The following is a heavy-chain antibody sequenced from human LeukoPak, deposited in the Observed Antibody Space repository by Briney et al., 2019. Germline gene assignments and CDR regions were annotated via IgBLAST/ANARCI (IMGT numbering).Heavy chain of an antibody. Sequence: GGSLRLSCAASGFTFSSYAMHWVRQAPGKGLERVAVISYDGSNKYYADSVKGRFTISRDNSKNTLYLQMNSLRAEDTAVYYCARDRAILRYFDWSPRSRPSYGMDVWGQGTTVTVSS. V-gene: IGHV3-30-3*01. CDR1: GFTFSSYA. CDR2: ISYDGSNK. J-gene: IGHJ6*02. D-gene: IGHD3-9*01. CDR3: ARDRAILRYFDWSPRSRPSYGMDV.